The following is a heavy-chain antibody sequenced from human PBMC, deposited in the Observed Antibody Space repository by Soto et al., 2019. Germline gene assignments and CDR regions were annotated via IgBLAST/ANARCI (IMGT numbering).Heavy chain of an antibody. Sequence: QVQLVESGGGVVQPGRSLRLSCAASGFTFSSYGMHWVRQAPGKGLEWVAVISYDGSNKYYADSVKGRFTISRDNSKNTLYLQMNSLRAEDTAVYYCSKGHMGSGYYPDYYGMDVWCQGTTVTVSS. D-gene: IGHD3-22*01. CDR3: SKGHMGSGYYPDYYGMDV. J-gene: IGHJ6*02. CDR1: GFTFSSYG. V-gene: IGHV3-30*18. CDR2: ISYDGSNK.